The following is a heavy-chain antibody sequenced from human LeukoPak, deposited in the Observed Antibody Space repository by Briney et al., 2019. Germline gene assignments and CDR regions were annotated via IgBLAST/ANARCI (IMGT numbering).Heavy chain of an antibody. Sequence: ASVKVSCKASGYTFTSYYMHWVRQAPGQGLEWMGIINPSGGSTSYALKFQGRVTMTRDTSTSTVYMELSSLRSEDTAVYYCARMGGSGSGPHGFDPWGQGTLVTVSS. CDR1: GYTFTSYY. V-gene: IGHV1-46*01. J-gene: IGHJ5*02. D-gene: IGHD3-10*01. CDR2: INPSGGST. CDR3: ARMGGSGSGPHGFDP.